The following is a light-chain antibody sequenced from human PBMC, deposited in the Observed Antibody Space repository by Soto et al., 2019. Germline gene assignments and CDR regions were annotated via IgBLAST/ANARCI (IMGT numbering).Light chain of an antibody. J-gene: IGKJ4*01. V-gene: IGKV1-5*01. CDR3: QQYNSYSPT. CDR2: DAS. CDR1: QSISSW. Sequence: DIQMTQSPSTLSASVGDRVTITCRASQSISSWLAWYQQKPGKAPKLLIYDASRLESGVPSRFSGSGSGTEFPITISSLQPDDFATYYCQQYNSYSPTFGGGTKVEIK.